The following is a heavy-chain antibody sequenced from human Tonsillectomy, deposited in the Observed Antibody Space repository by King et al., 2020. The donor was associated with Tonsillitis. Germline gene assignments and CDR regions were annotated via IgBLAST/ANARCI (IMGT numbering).Heavy chain of an antibody. CDR3: ASLGRAAGAVITTWVNH. D-gene: IGHD3-22*01. CDR1: GYTFTSYY. Sequence: QLVQSGAEVKKPGASVKVSCKASGYTFTSYYMHWVRQAPGQGLEWMGIINPSGGTTSYAQKFQGRVTMTRDTSTSTVYMELSSLRSEDTAVYYCASLGRAAGAVITTWVNHWGQGTLVTVSS. V-gene: IGHV1-46*01. CDR2: INPSGGTT. J-gene: IGHJ5*02.